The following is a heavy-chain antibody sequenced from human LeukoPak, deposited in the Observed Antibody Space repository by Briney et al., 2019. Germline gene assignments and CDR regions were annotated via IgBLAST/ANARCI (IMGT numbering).Heavy chain of an antibody. CDR3: ARVPMVRGIAIAEADY. J-gene: IGHJ4*02. D-gene: IGHD3-10*01. CDR1: GFTFSSYW. Sequence: PGGSLRLSCAASGFTFSSYWMHWVRQAPGKGLEWVSSISTSSSYIYYADSVKGRFTISRDNAKNSLYLQMNSLRAEDTAVYYCARVPMVRGIAIAEADYWGQGTLVTVSS. V-gene: IGHV3-21*01. CDR2: ISTSSSYI.